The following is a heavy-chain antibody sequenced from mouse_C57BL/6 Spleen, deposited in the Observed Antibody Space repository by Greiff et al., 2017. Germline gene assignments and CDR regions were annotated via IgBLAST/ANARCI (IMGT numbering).Heavy chain of an antibody. V-gene: IGHV1-22*01. Sequence: EVQLQQSGPELVKPGASVKMSCKASGYTFTDYNMHWVKQSHGKSLEWIGYINPNNGGTSYNQKFKGKATLTVNKSSSTAYMGLRSLTSEDSAVYYCAGAGTDYFDYWGQGTTLTVSS. J-gene: IGHJ2*01. CDR2: INPNNGGT. CDR3: AGAGTDYFDY. CDR1: GYTFTDYN. D-gene: IGHD4-1*01.